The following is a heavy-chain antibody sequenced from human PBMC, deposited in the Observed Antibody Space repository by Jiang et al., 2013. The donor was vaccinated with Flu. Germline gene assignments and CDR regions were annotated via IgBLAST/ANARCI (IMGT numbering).Heavy chain of an antibody. D-gene: IGHD3-22*01. CDR3: ARGGHYYDSSGSTINDAFDI. CDR1: GGSISSYY. J-gene: IGHJ3*02. V-gene: IGHV4-59*01. CDR2: IYYSGST. Sequence: GPGLVKPSETLSLTCTVSGGSISSYYWSWIRQPPGKGLEWIGYIYYSGSTNYNPSLKSRVTISVDTSKNQFSLKLSSVTAADTAVYYCARGGHYYDSSGSTINDAFDIWGQGTMVTVSS.